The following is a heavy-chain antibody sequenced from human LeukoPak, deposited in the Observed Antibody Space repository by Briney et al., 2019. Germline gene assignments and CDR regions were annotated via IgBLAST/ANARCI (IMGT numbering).Heavy chain of an antibody. V-gene: IGHV4-34*01. CDR2: INDSGST. CDR1: GGSFTDYY. Sequence: SETLSLTCAISGGSFTDYYWSWIRQPPGKELEWIGDINDSGSTNSSPSLKSRVVISLDTSKSQLSLKLSPVTAADTATYFCARAGRGTSSRALDYWGKGTLVTVSS. D-gene: IGHD1-1*01. CDR3: ARAGRGTSSRALDY. J-gene: IGHJ4*02.